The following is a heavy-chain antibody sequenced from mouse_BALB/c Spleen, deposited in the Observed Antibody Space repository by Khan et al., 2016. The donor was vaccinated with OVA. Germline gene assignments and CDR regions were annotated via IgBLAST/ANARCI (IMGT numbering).Heavy chain of an antibody. J-gene: IGHJ4*01. CDR2: IWGGGGT. D-gene: IGHD2-14*01. V-gene: IGHV2-6-4*01. CDR3: ARAYYRYDGYYAIDY. CDR1: GFSLSRYN. Sequence: VQGVESGPGLVAPSQSLSITCTVSGFSLSRYNIHWVRQPPGKGLEWLGMIWGGGGTDYNSTLKSRLSIRKDNSKSQVLLKMNSLQTDDTAMYFCARAYYRYDGYYAIDYWGQGTSVTVSS.